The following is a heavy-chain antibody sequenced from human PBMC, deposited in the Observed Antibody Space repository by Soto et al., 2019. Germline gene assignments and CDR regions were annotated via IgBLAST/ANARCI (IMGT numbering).Heavy chain of an antibody. D-gene: IGHD3-10*01. V-gene: IGHV4-30-2*01. CDR1: GGSISSGGYS. CDR3: ARGVVRGVIITESYYYYGMDV. J-gene: IGHJ6*02. CDR2: IYHSGST. Sequence: SETLSLTCAVSGGSISSGGYSWSWIRQPPGKGLEWIGYIYHSGSTYYNPSLKSRVTISVDRSKNQFSLKLSSVTAADTAVYYCARGVVRGVIITESYYYYGMDVWGQGTTVTVSS.